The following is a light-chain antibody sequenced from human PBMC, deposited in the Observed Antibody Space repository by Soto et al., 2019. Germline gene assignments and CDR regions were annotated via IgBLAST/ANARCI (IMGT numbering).Light chain of an antibody. Sequence: QSALTQPASVSGSPGQSITISCTGTSSDIGGYNYISWYQQHPGKAPKFIIYDVRNRPSGVSNRFSGSRSGNTASLTISGLQGEDEADYYCSSYTSSSPVIFGGGTKLTVL. CDR3: SSYTSSSPVI. CDR2: DVR. J-gene: IGLJ2*01. CDR1: SSDIGGYNY. V-gene: IGLV2-14*03.